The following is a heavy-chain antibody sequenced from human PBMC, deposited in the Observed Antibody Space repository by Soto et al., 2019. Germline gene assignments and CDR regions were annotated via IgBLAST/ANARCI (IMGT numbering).Heavy chain of an antibody. CDR2: ISDSGST. V-gene: IGHV4-59*08. D-gene: IGHD2-15*01. CDR1: GGSISSYY. Sequence: SETLSLTCTVSGGSISSYYWSWIRQPPGKGLEWIGYISDSGSTNYNPSLKSRVTISVDTSNNQFSLKLSSVTAADTAVYYCARRIKYYYAMDVWGKGTTVTVSS. J-gene: IGHJ6*04. CDR3: ARRIKYYYAMDV.